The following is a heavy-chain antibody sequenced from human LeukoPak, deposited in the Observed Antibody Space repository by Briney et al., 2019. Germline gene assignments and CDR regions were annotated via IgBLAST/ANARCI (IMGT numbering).Heavy chain of an antibody. J-gene: IGHJ5*02. CDR1: GFIFCSYG. Sequence: PGGSLRLSCAASGFIFCSYGMHWVRQAQGKGLVGVAFIQNDERTKYYADSVKGRFTISRDNSKNKLYLQMNSLRAEDTALYYCAKDYFSVNNWFDPWGQGTLVTVSS. CDR3: AKDYFSVNNWFDP. V-gene: IGHV3-30*02. D-gene: IGHD2/OR15-2a*01. CDR2: IQNDERTK.